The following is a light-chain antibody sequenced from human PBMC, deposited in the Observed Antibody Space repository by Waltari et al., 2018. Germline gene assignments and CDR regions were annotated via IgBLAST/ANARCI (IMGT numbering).Light chain of an antibody. CDR3: QAWDASTGV. Sequence: SYELTQPPSVSVSPGQTASITCSGDTLGDKFASWYQQKPGQSPVVVIYQDTKRPSGIPERFSGSNSGNTATLTISGTQAMDEADYYCQAWDASTGVFGGGTKLTVL. J-gene: IGLJ3*02. CDR2: QDT. CDR1: TLGDKF. V-gene: IGLV3-1*01.